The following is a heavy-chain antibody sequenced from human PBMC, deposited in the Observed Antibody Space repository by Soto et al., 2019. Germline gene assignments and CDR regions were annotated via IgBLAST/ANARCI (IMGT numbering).Heavy chain of an antibody. CDR1: GFTFSSYW. V-gene: IGHV3-7*01. Sequence: EVQLVESGGGLVQPGGSLRLSCAASGFTFSSYWMSWVRQAPGKGLEWVANIKQDGSEKYYVDSVRGRFTISRDNAKNSLYLQMNSLRAEDTAVYYCARDLAVAPWSVNWFDPWGQGTLVTVSS. D-gene: IGHD2-15*01. CDR2: IKQDGSEK. J-gene: IGHJ5*02. CDR3: ARDLAVAPWSVNWFDP.